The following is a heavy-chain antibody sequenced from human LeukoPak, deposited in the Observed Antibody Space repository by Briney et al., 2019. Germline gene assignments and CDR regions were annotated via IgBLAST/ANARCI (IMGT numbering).Heavy chain of an antibody. Sequence: GGSLRLSCAASGFXFSSYAMHWVRQAPGKGLEWVAVISFDGSKTYYADSMKGRCTISRDNSKNTLYLQMNSLRAEDTAAYYCARDRQPYYHYYGMDVWGQGTTVSVSS. J-gene: IGHJ6*02. CDR1: GFXFSSYA. CDR3: ARDRQPYYHYYGMDV. D-gene: IGHD6-6*01. V-gene: IGHV3-30-3*01. CDR2: ISFDGSKT.